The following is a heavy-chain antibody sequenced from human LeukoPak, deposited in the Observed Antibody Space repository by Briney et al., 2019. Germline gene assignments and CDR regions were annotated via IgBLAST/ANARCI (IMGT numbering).Heavy chain of an antibody. D-gene: IGHD2-8*02. CDR3: ATYRQVLLPFES. V-gene: IGHV3-23*01. J-gene: IGHJ4*02. CDR2: IFPSGGEI. CDR1: GFTFTNYA. Sequence: GGSLRLSCAASGFTFTNYAMSWVRQAPGRGLEWVSSIFPSGGEIHYADSVKGRFTIFRDNSKSALTLQTNSLRAEDTAIYYCATYRQVLLPFESWGQGTLVTVSS.